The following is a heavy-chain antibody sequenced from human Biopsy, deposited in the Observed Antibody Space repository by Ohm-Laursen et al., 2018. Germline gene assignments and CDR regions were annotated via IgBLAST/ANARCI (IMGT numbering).Heavy chain of an antibody. J-gene: IGHJ4*02. CDR2: IIPILRTT. CDR1: TGTFNSYG. Sequence: VASVKVSCKAPTGTFNSYGIIWVRQAPGQGLEWMGRIIPILRTTAYAQTFLGRVTITADSPTSTVDMELTSLTSDDPAVYFCAREAIGYQLPCDDWGQGTLVTVSS. V-gene: IGHV1-69*11. D-gene: IGHD2-2*01. CDR3: AREAIGYQLPCDD.